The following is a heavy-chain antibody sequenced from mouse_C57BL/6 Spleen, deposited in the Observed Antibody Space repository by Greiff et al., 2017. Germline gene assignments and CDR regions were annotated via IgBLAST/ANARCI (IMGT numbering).Heavy chain of an antibody. D-gene: IGHD3-1*01. Sequence: VQLKESGGGLVKPGGSLKLSCAASGFTFSDYGMHWVRQAPEKGLEWVAYISSGSSTIDYADTVKGRFTISRDNAKNTLFLQMTSLRSEDTAMYYCAREGHYDAMDYWGQGTSVTVSS. CDR3: AREGHYDAMDY. CDR1: GFTFSDYG. J-gene: IGHJ4*01. V-gene: IGHV5-17*01. CDR2: ISSGSSTI.